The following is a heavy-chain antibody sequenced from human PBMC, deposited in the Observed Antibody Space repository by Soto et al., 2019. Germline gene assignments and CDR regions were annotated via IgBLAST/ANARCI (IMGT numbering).Heavy chain of an antibody. D-gene: IGHD3-22*01. CDR2: IKQDGSEK. CDR3: ARVWGSYYDSSGHNKYYYYYYGMDV. J-gene: IGHJ6*02. V-gene: IGHV3-7*03. CDR1: GFTFSSYW. Sequence: VGSLRLSCAASGFTFSSYWMSWVRQAPGKGLEWVANIKQDGSEKYYVDSVKGRFTISRDNAKNSLYLQMNSLRAEDTAVYYCARVWGSYYDSSGHNKYYYYYYGMDVWGQGTTVTVSS.